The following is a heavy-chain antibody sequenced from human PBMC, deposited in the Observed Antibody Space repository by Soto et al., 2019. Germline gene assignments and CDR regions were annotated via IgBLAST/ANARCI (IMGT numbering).Heavy chain of an antibody. CDR2: ISSSGSTI. CDR3: ARLGNYYDSSGYFPYYGMDV. Sequence: GGSLRLSCAASGFTFSSYEMNWVRQAPGKGLEWVSYISSSGSTIYYADSVKGRFTISRDNAKNSLYLQMNSLRAEDTAVYYCARLGNYYDSSGYFPYYGMDVWGQGTTVTVSS. CDR1: GFTFSSYE. J-gene: IGHJ6*02. D-gene: IGHD3-22*01. V-gene: IGHV3-48*03.